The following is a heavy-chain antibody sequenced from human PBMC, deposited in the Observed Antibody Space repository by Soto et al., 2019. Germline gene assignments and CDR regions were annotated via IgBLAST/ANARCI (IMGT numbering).Heavy chain of an antibody. CDR3: ARASSRWGSEAAY. V-gene: IGHV3-53*01. CDR1: GLTVSGNY. J-gene: IGHJ4*02. D-gene: IGHD7-27*01. CDR2: MYSDGTT. Sequence: EVQLVESGGGLIQPGGSLRLSCAASGLTVSGNYMGWVRQAPGKGLEWVSGMYSDGTTNYADSVKGRFTIFRDNSKNTLFLQMNSLRVEDTAVYHCARASSRWGSEAAYWGQGTRVTVSS.